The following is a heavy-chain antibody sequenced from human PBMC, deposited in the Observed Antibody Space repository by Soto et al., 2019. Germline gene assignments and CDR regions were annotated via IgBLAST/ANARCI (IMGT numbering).Heavy chain of an antibody. CDR2: IDQSGST. V-gene: IGHV4-34*01. CDR1: GGSFSGYY. J-gene: IGHJ5*02. Sequence: QVQLQQWGAGLLKSSETLSLTCAVYGGSFSGYYWNWLRQPPGEGLEWIGKIDQSGSTNYNPSLKGRVTMSVDTARSQFSLKLTSVTAMDTAVYYCAGGRDTVVRGGMNWFDPWGQGTLVTVSS. CDR3: AGGRDTVVRGGMNWFDP. D-gene: IGHD3-10*01.